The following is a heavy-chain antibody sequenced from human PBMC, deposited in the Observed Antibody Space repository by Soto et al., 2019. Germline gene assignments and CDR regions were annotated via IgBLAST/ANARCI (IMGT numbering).Heavy chain of an antibody. Sequence: QITLKESGPPLVKPTQTLTLTCTFSGFSLSTSGVGVGWIRQPPGKALEWLALIYWDDDKRYSPSLKSRLTITEDTSKNQLVLTMTNMDPVDTATYYCAHRQRTVYFDYWGQGTLVTVSS. J-gene: IGHJ4*02. CDR2: IYWDDDK. CDR3: AHRQRTVYFDY. CDR1: GFSLSTSGVG. D-gene: IGHD4-17*01. V-gene: IGHV2-5*02.